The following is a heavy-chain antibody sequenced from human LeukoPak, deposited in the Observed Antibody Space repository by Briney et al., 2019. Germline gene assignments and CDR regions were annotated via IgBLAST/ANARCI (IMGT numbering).Heavy chain of an antibody. J-gene: IGHJ4*02. Sequence: GGSLRLSCAASGFTFSDYYMSWIRQAPGKGLEWVSYISSSGSTIYYADSVKGRFTISRDNSKNTLYLQMNSLRVEDTAVYYCAKDQGEDYDILTGYYPLPDYWGQGTLVTVSS. D-gene: IGHD3-9*01. CDR3: AKDQGEDYDILTGYYPLPDY. V-gene: IGHV3-11*04. CDR1: GFTFSDYY. CDR2: ISSSGSTI.